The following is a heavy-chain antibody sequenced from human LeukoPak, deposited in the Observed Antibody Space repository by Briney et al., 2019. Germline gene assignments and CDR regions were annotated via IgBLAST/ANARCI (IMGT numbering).Heavy chain of an antibody. CDR1: GGSFSGYY. V-gene: IGHV4-34*01. CDR2: INHSGST. CDR3: VNFVGASAYYFDY. Sequence: PSETLSLTCAVYGGSFSGYYWSWIRQPPGKGLEWIGEINHSGSTNYNPSLKSRVTISVDTSKNQFSLKLSSVTAADTAVYYCVNFVGASAYYFDYWGQGTLVTVSS. J-gene: IGHJ4*02. D-gene: IGHD1-26*01.